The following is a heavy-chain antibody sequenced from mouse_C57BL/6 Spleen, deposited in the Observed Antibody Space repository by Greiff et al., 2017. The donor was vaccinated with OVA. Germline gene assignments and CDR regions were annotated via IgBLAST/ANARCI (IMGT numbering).Heavy chain of an antibody. V-gene: IGHV1-19*01. J-gene: IGHJ4*01. Sequence: EVKLQESGPVLVKPGASVKMSCKASGYTFTDYYMNWVKQSHGKSLEWIGVINPYNGGTSYNQKFKGKATLTVDKSSSTAYMELNSLTSEDSAVYYCAREGLRDYAMDYWGQGTSVTVSS. CDR2: INPYNGGT. CDR1: GYTFTDYY. D-gene: IGHD2-4*01. CDR3: AREGLRDYAMDY.